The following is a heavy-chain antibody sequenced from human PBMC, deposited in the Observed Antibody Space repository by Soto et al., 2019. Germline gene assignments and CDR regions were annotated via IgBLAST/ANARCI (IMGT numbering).Heavy chain of an antibody. CDR1: GFTLSGRS. D-gene: IGHD3-10*01. J-gene: IGHJ6*04. CDR2: IDNAGTDS. V-gene: IGHV3-74*01. Sequence: EVQLVESGGGLVQPGGSLRLSCAASGFTLSGRSMHWVSQAPGKGLVWVSGIDNAGTDSTYADSVKGRLTSSRDNGKNMLYRQMSSLRVEDTAVYYCARGWFGQDVWGKGTTVTVSS. CDR3: ARGWFGQDV.